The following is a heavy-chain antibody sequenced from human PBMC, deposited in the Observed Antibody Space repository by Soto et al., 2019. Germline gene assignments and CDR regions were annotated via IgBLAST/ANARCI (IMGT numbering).Heavy chain of an antibody. J-gene: IGHJ6*02. V-gene: IGHV4-30-2*01. CDR2: IYHSGST. CDR3: ARARGDSSGYYRGRAYYYYGMDV. Sequence: ASETLSLTCAVSGGSISSGGYSWSWIRQPPGKGLEWIGYIYHSGSTYYNPSLKSRVTISVDRSKNQFSLKLSSVTAADTAVYYCARARGDSSGYYRGRAYYYYGMDVWGQGTTVTVSS. CDR1: GGSISSGGYS. D-gene: IGHD3-22*01.